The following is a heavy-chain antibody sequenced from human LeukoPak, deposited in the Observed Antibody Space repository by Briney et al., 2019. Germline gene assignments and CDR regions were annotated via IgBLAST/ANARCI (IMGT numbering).Heavy chain of an antibody. CDR1: RFTVSSNY. CDR3: AKDTGYSSGWPFDY. V-gene: IGHV3-9*01. Sequence: PGGSLRLSCAASRFTVSSNYMGWVRQAPGKGLEWVSGISWNSGSIGYADSVKGRFTISRDNAKNSLYLQMNSLRAEDTALYYCAKDTGYSSGWPFDYWGQGTLVTVSS. D-gene: IGHD6-19*01. J-gene: IGHJ4*02. CDR2: ISWNSGSI.